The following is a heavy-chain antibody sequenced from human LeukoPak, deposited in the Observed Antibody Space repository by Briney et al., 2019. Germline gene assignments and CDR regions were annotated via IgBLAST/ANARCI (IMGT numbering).Heavy chain of an antibody. CDR1: GFTFSSYG. D-gene: IGHD6-19*01. V-gene: IGHV3-30*18. J-gene: IGHJ3*02. CDR3: AKEAQGAVAEGGDAFDI. Sequence: PGRSLRLSCAASGFTFSSYGMHWVRQAPGKGLEWVAVISYDGSNKYYADSVKGRFTISRDNSKNTLYLQMNSLRAEDTAVYYCAKEAQGAVAEGGDAFDIWGQGTMVTVSS. CDR2: ISYDGSNK.